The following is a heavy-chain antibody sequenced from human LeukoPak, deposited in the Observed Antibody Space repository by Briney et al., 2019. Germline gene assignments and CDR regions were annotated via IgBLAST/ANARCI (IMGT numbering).Heavy chain of an antibody. J-gene: IGHJ6*03. CDR2: INDGGNT. D-gene: IGHD4-23*01. CDR3: AGHGGNYYYYYMDV. CDR1: GGSFRAYF. Sequence: SETLSLTCAAYGGSFRAYFWSWIRQPPEKGLEWIGEINDGGNTDYNPSLKSRVIISIDTSKNQFSLKLSSVTAADTAVYYCAGHGGNYYYYYMDVWGKGTTVTVSS. V-gene: IGHV4-34*01.